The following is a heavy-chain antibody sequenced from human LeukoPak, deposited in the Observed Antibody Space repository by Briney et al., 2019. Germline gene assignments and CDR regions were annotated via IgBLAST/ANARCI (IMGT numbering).Heavy chain of an antibody. V-gene: IGHV4-30-2*01. CDR2: IYHSGST. D-gene: IGHD2-2*01. J-gene: IGHJ4*02. CDR3: ARGNGVDCSSTSCSGRNFDY. CDR1: GGSISSGGYS. Sequence: SQTLSLTCAVSGGSISSGGYSWSWIRQPPGKGLEWIGYIYHSGSTYYNPSLKSRVTISVDRSKNQFSLKLSSVTAADTAVYYCARGNGVDCSSTSCSGRNFDYWGQGTLVTVSS.